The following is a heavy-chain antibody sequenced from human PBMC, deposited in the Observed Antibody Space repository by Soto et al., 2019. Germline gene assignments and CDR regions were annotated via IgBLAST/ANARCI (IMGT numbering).Heavy chain of an antibody. V-gene: IGHV3-15*07. CDR1: GFTVSNAW. D-gene: IGHD2-15*01. Sequence: GGSLGLSCAASGFTVSNAWMNWVRQAPGKGLEWVGRIKSKTDGGTTDYAAPVKGRFTISRDESKNTLYLQMNSLKTEDTAVYYCTTDDPTRVYCSGGSCYQRGYYYYGMDVRGQGTTVT. CDR2: IKSKTDGGTT. J-gene: IGHJ6*02. CDR3: TTDDPTRVYCSGGSCYQRGYYYYGMDV.